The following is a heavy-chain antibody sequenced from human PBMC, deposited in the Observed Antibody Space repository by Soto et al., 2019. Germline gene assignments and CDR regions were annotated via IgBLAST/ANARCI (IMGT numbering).Heavy chain of an antibody. CDR2: FDPEDGET. J-gene: IGHJ6*03. CDR1: GYTLTELS. V-gene: IGHV1-24*01. Sequence: VASVKVSCKVSGYTLTELSMHWVRQAPGKGLEWMGGFDPEDGETIYAQKFQGRVTMTGDTSTNTAYMELSSLRSEDTTVYYCARANWYCTNVVGPEPRGTESCYYYYYYMDVWGKGTTVTVSS. D-gene: IGHD2-8*01. CDR3: ARANWYCTNVVGPEPRGTESCYYYYYYMDV.